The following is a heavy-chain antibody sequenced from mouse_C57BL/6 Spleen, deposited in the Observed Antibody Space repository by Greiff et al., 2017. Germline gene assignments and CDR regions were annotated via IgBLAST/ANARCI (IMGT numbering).Heavy chain of an antibody. CDR3: ARSDYYGSSPHWYFDV. D-gene: IGHD1-1*01. CDR1: GYTFTSYG. Sequence: VQLQQSGAELARPGASVKLSCKASGYTFTSYGISWVKQRTGQGLEWIGEINPRSGNTYYNEKFKGKATLTADKSSSTAYMELRSLTSEDSAVYFCARSDYYGSSPHWYFDVWGTGTTVTVSS. V-gene: IGHV1-81*01. J-gene: IGHJ1*03. CDR2: INPRSGNT.